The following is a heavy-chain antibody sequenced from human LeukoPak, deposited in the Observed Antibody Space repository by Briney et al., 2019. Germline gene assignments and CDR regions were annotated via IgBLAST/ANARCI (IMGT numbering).Heavy chain of an antibody. D-gene: IGHD2-21*01. CDR2: ISSNGNST. J-gene: IGHJ1*01. V-gene: IGHV3-64*01. Sequence: GGSLRLSCAASGFTFSSYAMHWVRQAPGKGLEYVSAISSNGNSTYYANSVKGRFTISRDNSKNTLYLQMNSLRAEDTAVYYCARSVEHWGQGTLVTVSS. CDR1: GFTFSSYA. CDR3: ARSVEH.